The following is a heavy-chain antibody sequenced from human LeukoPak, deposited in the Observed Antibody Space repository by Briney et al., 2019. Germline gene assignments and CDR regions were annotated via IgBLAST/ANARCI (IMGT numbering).Heavy chain of an antibody. D-gene: IGHD3-9*01. CDR1: GYTFTSYG. CDR3: ARAFYDILTGYWNWFDP. J-gene: IGHJ5*02. Sequence: ASVKVSCKASGYTFTSYGISWVRQAPGQGLEWMGWISAYNGNTNYAQKLQGRVTMTTDTSTSTAYMELRSLRSDDTAVYYCARAFYDILTGYWNWFDPWGQGTLVTVSS. V-gene: IGHV1-18*01. CDR2: ISAYNGNT.